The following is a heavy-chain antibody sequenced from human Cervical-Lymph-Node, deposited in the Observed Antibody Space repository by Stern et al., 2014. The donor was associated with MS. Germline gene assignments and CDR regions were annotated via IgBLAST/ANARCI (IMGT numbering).Heavy chain of an antibody. V-gene: IGHV1-46*01. J-gene: IGHJ3*02. Sequence: VQLVESGAEVKKPGASVKVSCKASGYTFSTYYVHWVRQAPGQGLEWMGLVYPSGGATSYAQKFQGRVTMTRDTSTRTVYMELSSLRSEDAAVYYCARDPVVRKYGEFRPAAFDIWGQGTMVTVSS. D-gene: IGHD4-17*01. CDR3: ARDPVVRKYGEFRPAAFDI. CDR1: GYTFSTYY. CDR2: VYPSGGAT.